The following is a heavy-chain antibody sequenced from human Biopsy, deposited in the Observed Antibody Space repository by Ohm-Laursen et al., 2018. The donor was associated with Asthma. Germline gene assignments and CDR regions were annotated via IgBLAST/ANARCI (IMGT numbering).Heavy chain of an antibody. CDR2: VSSDGHNK. CDR1: GFVFSQCG. V-gene: IGHV3-30*03. J-gene: IGHJ3*02. Sequence: SLRLSCSASGFVFSQCGMHWVRQGPGKGLEWVALVSSDGHNKYYEDSVKGRFTIPRDNSRNRLYLQINRLTVEDSAVYFCARQSGQDYGDSSGFDIWGQGTKVAVSS. CDR3: ARQSGQDYGDSSGFDI. D-gene: IGHD3-22*01.